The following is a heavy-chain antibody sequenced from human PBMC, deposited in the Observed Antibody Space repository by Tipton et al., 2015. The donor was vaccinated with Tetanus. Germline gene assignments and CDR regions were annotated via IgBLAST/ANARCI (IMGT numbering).Heavy chain of an antibody. CDR3: ARGSDIVVVPGVTRADWFDP. CDR2: IDYRGNT. J-gene: IGHJ5*02. Sequence: TLSLTCTVSGGLITTGGYSWGWIRQPPGQGLEWIGYIDYRGNTYYNPSLRRRVTFSFDTSENQFSLKLTSVTAADTAMYYCARGSDIVVVPGVTRADWFDPWGQGTLVTVSS. V-gene: IGHV4-30-4*07. D-gene: IGHD2-2*01. CDR1: GGLITTGGYS.